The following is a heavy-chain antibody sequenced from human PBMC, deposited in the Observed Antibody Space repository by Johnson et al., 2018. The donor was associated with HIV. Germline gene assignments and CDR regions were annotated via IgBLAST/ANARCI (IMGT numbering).Heavy chain of an antibody. Sequence: VQLVESGGDLVQPGGSLRLSCAASGFTVNNKYMSWVRQPPGKGLEWVSVIYSGGSTYYADSVKGRFTISRDNSKNTLYLQMNSLRAVDTAVYYCAKERQLVRAFDIWGQGTMVTVSS. CDR3: AKERQLVRAFDI. CDR1: GFTVNNKY. D-gene: IGHD6-6*01. J-gene: IGHJ3*02. CDR2: IYSGGST. V-gene: IGHV3-66*02.